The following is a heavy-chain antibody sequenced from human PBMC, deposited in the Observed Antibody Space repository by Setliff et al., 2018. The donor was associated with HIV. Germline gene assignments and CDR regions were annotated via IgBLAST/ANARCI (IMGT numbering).Heavy chain of an antibody. CDR3: AKQVSGYFDY. V-gene: IGHV3-23*01. D-gene: IGHD3-10*01. CDR2: SGNGGII. CDR1: GFTFRDYA. J-gene: IGHJ4*02. Sequence: PGGSLRLSCAASGFTFRDYAMNWVRQAPRKGLEWVSTSGNGGIIVYTDSVKGRFTMSRDNSKNTLFLVLTSLRPEDTAVYYCAKQVSGYFDYWGQGALVTV.